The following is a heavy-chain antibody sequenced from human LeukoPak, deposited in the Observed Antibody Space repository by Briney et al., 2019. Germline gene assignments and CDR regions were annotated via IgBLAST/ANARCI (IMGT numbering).Heavy chain of an antibody. CDR3: ASGSGHCSGGSCSDY. D-gene: IGHD2-15*01. V-gene: IGHV3-30*04. CDR2: ISYDGSNK. J-gene: IGHJ4*02. CDR1: GFTFSSYA. Sequence: GGSLRLSCAASGFTFSSYAMHWVRQAPGKGLEWVAVISYDGSNKYYADSVKGRFTISRDNAKNTLYLQMNSLRAEDTAVYYCASGSGHCSGGSCSDYWGQGTLVTVSS.